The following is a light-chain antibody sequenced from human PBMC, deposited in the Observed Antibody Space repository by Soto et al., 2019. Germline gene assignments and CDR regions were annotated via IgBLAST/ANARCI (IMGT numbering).Light chain of an antibody. Sequence: QSVLTQPPSVSGAPGQRVTISCTGSSSNIGAGYDVHWYQQLPGTAPKLLIYGNSNRPSGVPDRFSGSKSGTSAFLAITGLQAEDEADYYCQSYESSLSVVFGGGTKLTVL. CDR3: QSYESSLSVV. CDR2: GNS. V-gene: IGLV1-40*01. CDR1: SSNIGAGYD. J-gene: IGLJ2*01.